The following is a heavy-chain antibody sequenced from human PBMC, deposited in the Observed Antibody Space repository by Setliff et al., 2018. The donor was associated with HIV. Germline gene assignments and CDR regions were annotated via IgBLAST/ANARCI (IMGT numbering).Heavy chain of an antibody. CDR3: ARQPPLSVLQVWFGDY. D-gene: IGHD3-10*01. CDR2: VNHRGDT. J-gene: IGHJ4*02. V-gene: IGHV4-38-2*02. CDR1: GFSISSGHY. Sequence: PSETLSLTCSVSGFSISSGHYWGWIRQSPGKGLEWIGSVNHRGDTYYIASLKSRVTMSVDTSTNQFFLNLASVTASDTAIYYCARQPPLSVLQVWFGDYWGQGMLVTVSS.